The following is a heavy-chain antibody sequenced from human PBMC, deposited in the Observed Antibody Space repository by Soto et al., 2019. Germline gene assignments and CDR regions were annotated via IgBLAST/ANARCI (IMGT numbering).Heavy chain of an antibody. V-gene: IGHV1-2*04. Sequence: ASMKVSCNASGYTFTGYYMHWVRQAPGQGLEWMGWINPNSGGTNYAQKFQGWVTMTRDTSISTAYMELSRLRSDDTAVYYCARSSSGWYYYYGMDVWGQGTTVTVSS. J-gene: IGHJ6*02. CDR2: INPNSGGT. CDR1: GYTFTGYY. D-gene: IGHD6-19*01. CDR3: ARSSSGWYYYYGMDV.